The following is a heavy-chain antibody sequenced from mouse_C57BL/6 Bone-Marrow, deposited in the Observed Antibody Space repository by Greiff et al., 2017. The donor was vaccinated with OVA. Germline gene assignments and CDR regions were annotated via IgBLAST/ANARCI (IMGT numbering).Heavy chain of an antibody. D-gene: IGHD2-5*01. CDR2: IRNKANGYTT. CDR3: ARPSYYSNLAWFAY. Sequence: DVMLVESGGGLVQPGGSLSLSCAASGFTFTDYYMSWVRQPPGKALEWLGFIRNKANGYTTEYSASVKGRFTISRDNSQSILYLQMNALRAEDSATYYCARPSYYSNLAWFAYWGQGTLVTVSA. V-gene: IGHV7-3*01. J-gene: IGHJ3*01. CDR1: GFTFTDYY.